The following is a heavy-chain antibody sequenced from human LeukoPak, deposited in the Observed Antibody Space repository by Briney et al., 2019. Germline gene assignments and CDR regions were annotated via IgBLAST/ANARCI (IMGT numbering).Heavy chain of an antibody. CDR3: ARDRSYGDAFDI. D-gene: IGHD4-17*01. J-gene: IGHJ3*02. CDR2: INHSGST. CDR1: GGSFSGYY. Sequence: KPSETLSLTCAVYGGSFSGYYWSWIRQPPGKGLEWIGEINHSGSTNYNPSLKSRVTISVDTSKNQFSLKLSSVTAADTAVYSCARDRSYGDAFDIWGQGTMVTVSS. V-gene: IGHV4-34*01.